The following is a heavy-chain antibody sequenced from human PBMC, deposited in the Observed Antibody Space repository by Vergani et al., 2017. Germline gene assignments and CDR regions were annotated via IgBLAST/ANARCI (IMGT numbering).Heavy chain of an antibody. CDR2: ISGSAGST. D-gene: IGHD4-17*01. CDR1: GFTFSSYA. J-gene: IGHJ6*03. V-gene: IGHV3-23*01. Sequence: EVQLLESGGGLVQPGGSLRLSCAASGFTFSSYAMSWVRQAPGKGLEWVSAISGSAGSTYYADSVKGRFTISRDNSKNTLYLQMNSLRAEDTAVYYCAKGVGYGDYTNMDVGGKGTTVTVS. CDR3: AKGVGYGDYTNMDV.